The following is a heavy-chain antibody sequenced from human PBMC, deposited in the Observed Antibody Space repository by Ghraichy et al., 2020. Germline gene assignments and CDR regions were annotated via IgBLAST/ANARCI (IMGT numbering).Heavy chain of an antibody. J-gene: IGHJ4*02. CDR2: ISYDGKSV. D-gene: IGHD5-12*01. CDR3: VKHSSPDTGYEPRNYLES. CDR1: GFSFSNHA. Sequence: GESLNISCAASGFSFSNHAMHWVRQAPGEGLEWVAVISYDGKSVSYGSSVKGRCTISRDNSRRTLYLQLTTLIVEDTATYFCVKHSSPDTGYEPRNYLESWGLGALVTVSS. V-gene: IGHV3-33*03.